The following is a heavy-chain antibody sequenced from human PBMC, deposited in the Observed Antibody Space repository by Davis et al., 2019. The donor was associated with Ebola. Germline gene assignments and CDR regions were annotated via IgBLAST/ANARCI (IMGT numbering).Heavy chain of an antibody. Sequence: LSLTCAASGFTFSDYYMSWIRQAPGKGLEWVSYISSSSSYTNYADSVKGRFTISRDNAKNSLYLQMNSLRAEDTAVYYCARVGAAWPSYYGMDVWGQGTTVTVSS. V-gene: IGHV3-11*06. CDR2: ISSSSSYT. CDR1: GFTFSDYY. CDR3: ARVGAAWPSYYGMDV. J-gene: IGHJ6*02. D-gene: IGHD3-10*01.